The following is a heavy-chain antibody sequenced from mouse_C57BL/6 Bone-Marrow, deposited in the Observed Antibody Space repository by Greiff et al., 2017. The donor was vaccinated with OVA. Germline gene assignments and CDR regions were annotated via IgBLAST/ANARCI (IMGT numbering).Heavy chain of an antibody. CDR2: FYPGSGST. D-gene: IGHD2-3*01. J-gene: IGHJ1*03. CDR3: ARHEGPYDGYWYFDV. CDR1: GYTFTEYT. V-gene: IGHV1-62-2*01. Sequence: VKVVESGAELVKPGASVKLSCKASGYTFTEYTINWVKQRPGQGLEWIGCFYPGSGSTTYNEKFKDKATLTADKSSSTVYIELSRLTSEDSAVYFCARHEGPYDGYWYFDVWGKGTTVTVSS.